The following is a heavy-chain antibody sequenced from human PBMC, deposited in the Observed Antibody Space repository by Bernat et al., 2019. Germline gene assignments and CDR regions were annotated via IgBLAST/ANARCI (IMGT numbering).Heavy chain of an antibody. CDR3: ARVGVTAGAGLFDY. J-gene: IGHJ4*02. V-gene: IGHV3-7*03. D-gene: IGHD2-21*02. CDR2: IKDDGSEK. Sequence: EVQLVESGGGLVQPGGSLRLSCAASGFTFSAYWMNWVRQAPGTGLEWVANIKDDGSEKYYVDYGKGRFTISRDNAKNSLYLQMSSLRAEDTAVYYCARVGVTAGAGLFDYWGQGALLTVSS. CDR1: GFTFSAYW.